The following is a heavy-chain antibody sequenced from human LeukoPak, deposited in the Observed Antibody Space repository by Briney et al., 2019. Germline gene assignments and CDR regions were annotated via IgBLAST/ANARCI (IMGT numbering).Heavy chain of an antibody. V-gene: IGHV1-69*06. CDR3: AREEGSSSWYKGTGSDWFDP. CDR2: IIPIFDTA. Sequence: ASVKVSCKASGGTFSSYAINWVRQAPGQGLEWMGRIIPIFDTANYAQKFQGRVTITADKSTSTAYMELSSLRSEDTAVVYCAREEGSSSWYKGTGSDWFDPWGQGTLVTVSS. D-gene: IGHD6-13*01. CDR1: GGTFSSYA. J-gene: IGHJ5*02.